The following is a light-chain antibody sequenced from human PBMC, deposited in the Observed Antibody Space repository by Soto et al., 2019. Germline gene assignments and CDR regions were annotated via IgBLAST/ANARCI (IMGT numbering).Light chain of an antibody. CDR3: QQYNSYSPRYT. CDR1: QSISSW. Sequence: DLPMTQSPSTLSASVGDRVTITCRASQSISSWLAWYQQKPGKAPKLLIYDASSLESGVPSRFSGSGSGTEFTLTISSLQPDDFATYYCQQYNSYSPRYTFGQGTKLEIK. J-gene: IGKJ2*01. CDR2: DAS. V-gene: IGKV1-5*01.